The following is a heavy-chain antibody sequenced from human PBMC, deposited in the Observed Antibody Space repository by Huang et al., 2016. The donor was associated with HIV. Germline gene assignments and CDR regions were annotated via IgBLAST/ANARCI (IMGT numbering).Heavy chain of an antibody. CDR2: SSADSGNP. V-gene: IGHV1-18*04. Sequence: VHLVQSRGELKKPGASVRVSCKTSGYTFNNYGICWGRQAHGQGLEWMGWSSADSGNPKYAQKFQGRLTLTTDTSTRTVYMDLRSLRSDDTAVYYCATDTRAYYYGSGTNGMDVWGQGTTVIVSS. CDR1: GYTFNNYG. J-gene: IGHJ6*02. D-gene: IGHD3-10*01. CDR3: ATDTRAYYYGSGTNGMDV.